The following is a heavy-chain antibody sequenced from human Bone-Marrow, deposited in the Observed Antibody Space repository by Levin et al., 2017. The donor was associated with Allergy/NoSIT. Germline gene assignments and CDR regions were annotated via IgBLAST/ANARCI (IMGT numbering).Heavy chain of an antibody. Sequence: GGSLRLSCAASGFTFSSYGMHWVRQAPGKGLEWVTIIWHDGSNKYYADSVKGRFTISRDNSRNTVYLQMNSLRVEDTAVYYCARGQYCSGGVCYTGNWFAPWGQGTLVTVSS. CDR2: IWHDGSNK. V-gene: IGHV3-33*01. CDR3: ARGQYCSGGVCYTGNWFAP. D-gene: IGHD2-8*02. CDR1: GFTFSSYG. J-gene: IGHJ5*02.